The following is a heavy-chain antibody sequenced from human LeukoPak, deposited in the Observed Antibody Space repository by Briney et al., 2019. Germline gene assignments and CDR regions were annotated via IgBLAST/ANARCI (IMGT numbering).Heavy chain of an antibody. D-gene: IGHD2-2*01. CDR1: GFTVSTYY. CDR2: IYSGGST. V-gene: IGHV3-53*01. J-gene: IGHJ4*02. CDR3: ARGLGYCTSTTCLLPFDY. Sequence: GGSLRLSCAASGFTVSTYYMTWFRQAPGKGLECVSVIYSGGSTYYADSVKGRFTVSRDNSKNTLYLQMNSLRAEDTAMYYCARGLGYCTSTTCLLPFDYWGQGTLVTVSS.